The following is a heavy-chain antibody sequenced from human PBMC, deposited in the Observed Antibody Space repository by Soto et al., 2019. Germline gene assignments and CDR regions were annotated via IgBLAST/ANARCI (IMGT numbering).Heavy chain of an antibody. J-gene: IGHJ3*02. CDR2: IHYTGSP. V-gene: IGHV4-59*01. CDR3: STLRSYAASFHI. CDR1: GGSIISSY. D-gene: IGHD1-26*01. Sequence: SETLSLTCSVSGGSIISSYWSWIRQPPGKGLEWIGYIHYTGSPNYNPSLKSRVTISVDTSKNQFSLRLTSVTAADTAVYYCSTLRSYAASFHIWGQGTLVTVSS.